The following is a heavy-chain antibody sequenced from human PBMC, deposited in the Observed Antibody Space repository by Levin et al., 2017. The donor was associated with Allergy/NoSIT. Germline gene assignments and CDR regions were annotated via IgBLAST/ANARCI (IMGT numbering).Heavy chain of an antibody. CDR3: ARIPDSSSWYFDL. CDR2: IKQDGSEE. Sequence: GESLRISCAASGFNFRSFWKGWVRQAPGKGLEWVANIKQDGSEEYYVDSVRGRFTISRDNFKNSLYLQMNSLRADDTALYFCARIPDSSSWYFDLWGQGTLVTVSS. D-gene: IGHD6-13*01. CDR1: GFNFRSFW. J-gene: IGHJ4*02. V-gene: IGHV3-7*05.